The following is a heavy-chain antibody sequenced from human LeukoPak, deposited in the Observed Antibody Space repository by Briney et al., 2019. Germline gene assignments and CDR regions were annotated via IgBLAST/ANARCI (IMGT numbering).Heavy chain of an antibody. V-gene: IGHV3-23*01. J-gene: IGHJ6*03. CDR3: AKGGGYCSSTSCPAYYYYYYMDV. Sequence: GGSLRLSCAASGFTFSSYAMSWVRQAPGKGLEWVSAISGSGGSTYYADSVKGRFTISRDNSKNTLYLQMNSLRAEDTAVYYCAKGGGYCSSTSCPAYYYYYYMDVWGKGTTVTVSS. CDR1: GFTFSSYA. CDR2: ISGSGGST. D-gene: IGHD2-2*01.